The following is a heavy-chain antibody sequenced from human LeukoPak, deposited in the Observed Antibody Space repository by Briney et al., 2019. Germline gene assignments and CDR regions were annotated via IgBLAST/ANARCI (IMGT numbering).Heavy chain of an antibody. CDR3: ARDYYESSGYPPEPYDN. V-gene: IGHV3-23*01. J-gene: IGHJ4*02. CDR1: GFTFSSYA. Sequence: GGSLRLSCAASGFTFSSYAMSWVRQAPGKGLEWVSAISSSGASTYYADSVKGRFTISRDNSKNTLYLQMNSLRTEGTAMYYCARDYYESSGYPPEPYDNWGQGTLVTVSS. D-gene: IGHD3-22*01. CDR2: ISSSGAST.